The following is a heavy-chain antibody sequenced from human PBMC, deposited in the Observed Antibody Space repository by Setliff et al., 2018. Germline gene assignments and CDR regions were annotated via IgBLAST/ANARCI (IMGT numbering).Heavy chain of an antibody. Sequence: ASVKVSCKASAKTFTAYYVHWVRQAPGQGLEWMGWISAYNGNTYHAQKFQDRLSMTTDTSTSTAYMELRSLRADDTAVYYCERLVRHCTRISCQRTSEADLWGQGTQVTVSS. D-gene: IGHD2-15*01. CDR1: AKTFTAYY. J-gene: IGHJ5*02. CDR3: ERLVRHCTRISCQRTSEADL. V-gene: IGHV1-18*01. CDR2: ISAYNGNT.